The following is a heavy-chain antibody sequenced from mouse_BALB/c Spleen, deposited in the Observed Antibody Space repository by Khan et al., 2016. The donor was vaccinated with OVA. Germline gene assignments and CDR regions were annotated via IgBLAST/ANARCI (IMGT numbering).Heavy chain of an antibody. CDR3: TRDRNYYGSSFYFDY. Sequence: EVELVESGGGLVKPGGSLKLSCAASGFAFSSYSMSWVRQTPEKRLEWVATITSGGSYTYYPDSVKGRFTISRDNAKNTLYMQMSSLKSADTGMYYCTRDRNYYGSSFYFDYWGQGTTLTVSS. D-gene: IGHD1-1*01. CDR2: ITSGGSYT. J-gene: IGHJ2*01. CDR1: GFAFSSYS. V-gene: IGHV5-6-4*01.